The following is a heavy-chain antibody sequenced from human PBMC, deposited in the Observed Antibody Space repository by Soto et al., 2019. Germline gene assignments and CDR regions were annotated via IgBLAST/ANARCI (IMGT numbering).Heavy chain of an antibody. CDR3: ARHRRERSIEARLDKPYYYYGMDV. CDR2: IYPGDSDT. V-gene: IGHV5-51*01. D-gene: IGHD6-6*01. J-gene: IGHJ6*02. CDR1: GYSFTSYW. Sequence: PGESLKISCKGSGYSFTSYWIGWVRQMPGKGLEWMGIIYPGDSDTRYSPSFQGQVTISADKSISTAYLQWSSLKASDTAMYYCARHRRERSIEARLDKPYYYYGMDVWGQGTTVTVYS.